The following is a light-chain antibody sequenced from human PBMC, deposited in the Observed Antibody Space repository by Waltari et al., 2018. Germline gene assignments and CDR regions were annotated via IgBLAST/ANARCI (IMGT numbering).Light chain of an antibody. Sequence: IQMTQSPSSLSASEGDRVTITCQASQAISNNLAWYQQKPGKAHNLLIYKATTLQSGVPSRFSGSGSGTDFTLTISSLQPEDFATYYCQHGYGSPPTFGQGTKVEMK. V-gene: IGKV1-13*02. CDR3: QHGYGSPPT. J-gene: IGKJ1*01. CDR2: KAT. CDR1: QAISNN.